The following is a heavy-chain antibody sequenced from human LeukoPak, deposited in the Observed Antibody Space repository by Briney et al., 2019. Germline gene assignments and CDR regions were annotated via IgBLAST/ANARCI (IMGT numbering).Heavy chain of an antibody. CDR1: GFTFSSYS. D-gene: IGHD3-9*01. V-gene: IGHV3-21*01. Sequence: GGSLRLSCAASGFTFSSYSMNWVRQAPGKGLEWVSSISSSSSYIYYADSVKGRFTISRDNAKNSLYLQMNSLRAEDTAVYYCARDKYYDILTGYSHSYGMDVWGQGTTVTVSS. CDR2: ISSSSSYI. CDR3: ARDKYYDILTGYSHSYGMDV. J-gene: IGHJ6*02.